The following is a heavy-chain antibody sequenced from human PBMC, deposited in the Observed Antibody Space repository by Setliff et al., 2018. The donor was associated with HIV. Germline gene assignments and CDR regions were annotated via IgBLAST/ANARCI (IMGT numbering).Heavy chain of an antibody. CDR3: ARGPPGKQLWLGVWFDP. CDR1: GGSISTYY. D-gene: IGHD5-18*01. Sequence: SETLSLTCTVSGGSISTYYWSWIRQPAGKGLEWIGRVSTSGSTKYNPSLKSRVTMSVDTSKNQFSLNLIFVTAADTAVYYCARGPPGKQLWLGVWFDPWGQGTLVTVSS. J-gene: IGHJ5*02. CDR2: VSTSGST. V-gene: IGHV4-4*07.